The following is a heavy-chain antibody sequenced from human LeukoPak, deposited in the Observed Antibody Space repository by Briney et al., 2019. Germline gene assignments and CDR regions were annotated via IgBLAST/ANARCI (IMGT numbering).Heavy chain of an antibody. J-gene: IGHJ4*02. V-gene: IGHV3-23*01. CDR3: ARRVGGTPDY. CDR1: GFTFTNYA. D-gene: IGHD1-26*01. Sequence: GSLRLACAASGFTFTNYAMTWVRQTPGKGLEWVSAIGGDGASSDYADSVKGRFTISRDNSKNTLYLQMNSLRAEDTALYYCARRVGGTPDYWGLGTLVTVSS. CDR2: IGGDGASS.